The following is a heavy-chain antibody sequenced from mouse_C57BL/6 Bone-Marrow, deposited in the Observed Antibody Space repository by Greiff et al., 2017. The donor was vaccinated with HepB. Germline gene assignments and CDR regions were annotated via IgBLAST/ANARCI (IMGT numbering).Heavy chain of an antibody. CDR3: TRFYEYDNAMDY. CDR1: GFTFSSFG. J-gene: IGHJ4*01. D-gene: IGHD2-4*01. V-gene: IGHV5-17*02. CDR2: INSGSSTI. Sequence: EVQLVESGGGLVQPGGSRKLSCAASGFTFSSFGMHWVRQAPEKGLEWVAYINSGSSTIYYADTVKGRFTVSRDNPKNILFLQMTSLRSEDTAMYYCTRFYEYDNAMDYWGQGTSVTVSS.